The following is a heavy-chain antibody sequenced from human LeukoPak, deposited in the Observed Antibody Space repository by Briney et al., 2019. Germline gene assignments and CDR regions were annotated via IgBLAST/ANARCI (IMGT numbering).Heavy chain of an antibody. CDR3: ARDHVGSSGWSGSHFGSYYYYMDV. Sequence: GGSLRLSCAASGFTFSSYSMNWVRQAPGKGLEWVSSISSSSSTIYYADSVKGRFTISRDNAKNSLYLQMNSLRAEDTAVYYCARDHVGSSGWSGSHFGSYYYYMDVWGKGTTVTVSS. CDR2: ISSSSSTI. V-gene: IGHV3-48*01. J-gene: IGHJ6*03. D-gene: IGHD6-19*01. CDR1: GFTFSSYS.